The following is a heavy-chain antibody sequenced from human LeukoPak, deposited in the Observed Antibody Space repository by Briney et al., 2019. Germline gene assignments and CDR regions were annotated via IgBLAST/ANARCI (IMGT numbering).Heavy chain of an antibody. CDR3: ARVRDTAMVLGAFDI. V-gene: IGHV1-2*02. J-gene: IGHJ3*02. Sequence: ASVKVSCKASGYTFTGYSMHWVRQAPGQGLECMGWINPNSGDTNYAQKFQDRVTMTRDTSISTAYMELSGLRSDDTAVYYCARVRDTAMVLGAFDIWGQGTMVTVSS. CDR2: INPNSGDT. D-gene: IGHD5-18*01. CDR1: GYTFTGYS.